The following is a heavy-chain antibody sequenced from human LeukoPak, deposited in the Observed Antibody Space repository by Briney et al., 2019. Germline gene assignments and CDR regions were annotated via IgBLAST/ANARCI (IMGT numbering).Heavy chain of an antibody. CDR2: MRYSGTT. Sequence: SETLSLTCPVCGAFISSYYWNWIRQPPGKGMESLGHMRYSGTTNHNTSCKSRVPILMKTPRNQFFLRLSSVTTAYTAMYYCARTYCSGGSWYGADFFDVWGQGTLVTVSS. V-gene: IGHV4-59*08. D-gene: IGHD2-15*01. CDR1: GAFISSYY. CDR3: ARTYCSGGSWYGADFFDV. J-gene: IGHJ4*02.